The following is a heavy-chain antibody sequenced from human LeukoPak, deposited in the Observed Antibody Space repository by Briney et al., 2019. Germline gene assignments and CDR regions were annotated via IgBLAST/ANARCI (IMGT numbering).Heavy chain of an antibody. V-gene: IGHV3-11*06. CDR2: ISSSSIYT. CDR3: ARDGDGRYGEDYFDY. D-gene: IGHD7-27*01. Sequence: GGSLRLSCAASGFTFSDYYMTWIRQAPGKGLEWVSYISSSSIYTNYADSVKGRFTITRDNTKNSLYLQMNTLRAEDTAVYYCARDGDGRYGEDYFDYWGQGTLVTVPS. CDR1: GFTFSDYY. J-gene: IGHJ4*02.